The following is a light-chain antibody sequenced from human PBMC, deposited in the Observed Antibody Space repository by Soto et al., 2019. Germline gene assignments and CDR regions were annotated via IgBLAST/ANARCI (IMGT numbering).Light chain of an antibody. V-gene: IGLV2-14*01. CDR3: SSYTSSSTPV. J-gene: IGLJ2*01. Sequence: QSALTQPASVSGSPGQSITISCTGTSSDVGVYNYVSWYQQHPGKAPKLMIYDVSNRPSGVSTRFSGSKSGNTASLTISGLQAEDEADYYCSSYTSSSTPVFGGGTKLTVL. CDR2: DVS. CDR1: SSDVGVYNY.